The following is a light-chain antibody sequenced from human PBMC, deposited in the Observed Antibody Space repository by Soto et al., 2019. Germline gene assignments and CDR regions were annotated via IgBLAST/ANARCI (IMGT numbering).Light chain of an antibody. CDR1: QSISSY. V-gene: IGKV1-39*01. CDR3: QQSFSTPT. J-gene: IGKJ5*01. CDR2: AAS. Sequence: DIQMTQSPSSLSASVVDRVTITCRASQSISSYLNWYQQKPGKAPKLLIYAASNLQSGVPSRFSGSGSGTDFTLTISGLQSEDFATYYCQQSFSTPTFGQGTRLENK.